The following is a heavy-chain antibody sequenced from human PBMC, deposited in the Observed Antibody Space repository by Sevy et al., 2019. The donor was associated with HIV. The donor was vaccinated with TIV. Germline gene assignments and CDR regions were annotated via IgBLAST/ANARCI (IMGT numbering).Heavy chain of an antibody. Sequence: GGSLRLSCAASGFIFSSFAMGWVRQGPRKGLEWISVISASGDYTYYADSVKGRFTISRDNPKNTLFLQMNSLRAEDTAIFYCAKKMGGGSGMAFLIDYWGQGTLVTVSS. V-gene: IGHV3-23*01. D-gene: IGHD1-20*01. J-gene: IGHJ4*02. CDR3: AKKMGGGSGMAFLIDY. CDR2: ISASGDYT. CDR1: GFIFSSFA.